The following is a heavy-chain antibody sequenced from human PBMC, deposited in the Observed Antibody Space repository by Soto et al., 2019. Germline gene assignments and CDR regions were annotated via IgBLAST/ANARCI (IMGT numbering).Heavy chain of an antibody. CDR3: ARGTSNWYFDL. J-gene: IGHJ2*01. Sequence: GGSLRLSCAASGFTFSPYNMHWVRQAPGKGLELGAAISYDGSKQYFGDSVKGRFTISRDNSKNTLYLQVNTLRAEDTAVYFCARGTSNWYFDLWGRGTLVTVSS. CDR1: GFTFSPYN. V-gene: IGHV3-30-3*01. CDR2: ISYDGSKQ.